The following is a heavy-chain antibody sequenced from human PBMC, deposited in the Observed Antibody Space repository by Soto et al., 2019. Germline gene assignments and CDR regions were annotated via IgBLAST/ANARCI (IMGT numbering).Heavy chain of an antibody. D-gene: IGHD4-4*01. J-gene: IGHJ6*02. V-gene: IGHV3-23*01. CDR1: GLTFSSYA. Sequence: EVQLLESGGGLVQPGGSLRLSCAASGLTFSSYAMSWVRQASGKGLEWVSAISGSGGSTYYADTVKGRFTISRDNSKNTLYLQMNSLRAEDTAVYYCAKTSNNYYHYYDMDVWGQGTTVSVSS. CDR3: AKTSNNYYHYYDMDV. CDR2: ISGSGGST.